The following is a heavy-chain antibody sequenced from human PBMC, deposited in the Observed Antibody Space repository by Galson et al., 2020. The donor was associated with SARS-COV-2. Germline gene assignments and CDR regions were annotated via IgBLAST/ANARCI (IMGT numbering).Heavy chain of an antibody. J-gene: IGHJ4*02. CDR2: IFSNDEK. CDR1: GFSLSNARMG. Sequence: KMSGPTLVKPTETLTLTCTVSGFSLSNARMGVSWIRQPPGKALEWLAHIFSNDEKSYSTSLKSRLTISKDTSKSQVVLTMTNMDPVDTATYYCARAQKMATIKGVHYFDYWGQGTLVTVSS. D-gene: IGHD5-12*01. CDR3: ARAQKMATIKGVHYFDY. V-gene: IGHV2-26*01.